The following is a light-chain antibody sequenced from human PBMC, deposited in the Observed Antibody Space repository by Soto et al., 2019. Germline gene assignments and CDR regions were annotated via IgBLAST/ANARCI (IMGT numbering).Light chain of an antibody. CDR3: QQYDTSPWT. CDR1: QSVSSNY. V-gene: IGKV3-20*01. J-gene: IGKJ1*01. CDR2: GAS. Sequence: EVVLTQSPGTLSLSAGERATLSCRASQSVSSNYLAWYQQKPGQSPRLLIYGASNRASGISDRFSGSGSGTDFTLTIYRLEPEDFAVYYCQQYDTSPWTFGQGTTVEI.